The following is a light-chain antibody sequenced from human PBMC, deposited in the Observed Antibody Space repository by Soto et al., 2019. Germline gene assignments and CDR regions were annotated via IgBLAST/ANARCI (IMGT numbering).Light chain of an antibody. CDR3: QQSCVTPWT. CDR1: QSVLYKSNNQNC. CDR2: WAS. Sequence: DIVMTQSPDSLAVSLGERATINCESSQSVLYKSNNQNCLAWYQQKPGQPPKLLIYWASTRESGVPDRFSGSGSETDFTLTIPVLQAAHVAVYFSQQSCVTPWTFCHGTKLQI. V-gene: IGKV4-1*01. J-gene: IGKJ1*01.